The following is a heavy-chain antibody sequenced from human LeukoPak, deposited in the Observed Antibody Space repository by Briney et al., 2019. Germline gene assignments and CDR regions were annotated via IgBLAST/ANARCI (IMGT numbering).Heavy chain of an antibody. D-gene: IGHD4-17*01. CDR1: GFSISNYA. Sequence: PGGSLRLSCVASGFSISNYAMSWVRQAPGKGLEWVSAISGSGGNTYYADPVKGRFSISRDNSKNTLYLQVNSLRAEDTAVYYCAKGATKDYGDNRAFDIWGQGTMVTVSS. CDR2: ISGSGGNT. J-gene: IGHJ3*02. V-gene: IGHV3-23*01. CDR3: AKGATKDYGDNRAFDI.